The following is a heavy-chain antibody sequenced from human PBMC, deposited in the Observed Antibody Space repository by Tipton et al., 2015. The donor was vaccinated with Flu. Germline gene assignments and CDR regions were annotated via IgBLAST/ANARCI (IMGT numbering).Heavy chain of an antibody. Sequence: SLRLSCAASGLIFDNNAMSWVRQAPGEGLEWVATVNYAGGATHYADSVEGRFTISRDNSRNMLFLQMNSVRAEDTAIYYCAKDESWSDYGVNYWGQGTLVTVS. CDR2: VNYAGGAT. V-gene: IGHV3-23*01. J-gene: IGHJ4*02. CDR1: GLIFDNNA. CDR3: AKDESWSDYGVNY. D-gene: IGHD4-17*01.